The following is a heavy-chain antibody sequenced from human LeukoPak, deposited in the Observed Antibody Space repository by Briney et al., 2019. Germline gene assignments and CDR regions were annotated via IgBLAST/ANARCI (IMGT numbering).Heavy chain of an antibody. V-gene: IGHV4-39*07. CDR1: GGSISSSTYY. J-gene: IGHJ4*02. D-gene: IGHD3-22*01. CDR2: IYYSGNT. CDR3: ARGYLPSSGYFYYFDY. Sequence: SETLSLTCTVSGGSISSSTYYWGWIRQPPGKGLEWIGNIYYSGNTYYNPSLKSRVAISVDTSKNQFSLKLSSVTAADTAVYYCARGYLPSSGYFYYFDYWGQGTLVTVSS.